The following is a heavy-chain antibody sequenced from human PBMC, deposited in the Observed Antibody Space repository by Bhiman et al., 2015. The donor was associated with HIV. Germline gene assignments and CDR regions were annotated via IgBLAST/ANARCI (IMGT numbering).Heavy chain of an antibody. CDR2: ISGSSSYI. CDR3: ARGAPDGYTYLNY. Sequence: EVQLVESGGGLVKPGGSLRLSCAVSGFTFSTYSMIWVRQAPGKGLEWVSSISGSSSYIYYADSMKGRFNTSRGNAKNSLYLQMTSLRAEDTAVYYCARGAPDGYTYLNYWGQGNPGHRLL. J-gene: IGHJ4*02. V-gene: IGHV3-21*01. D-gene: IGHD5-24*01. CDR1: GFTFSTYS.